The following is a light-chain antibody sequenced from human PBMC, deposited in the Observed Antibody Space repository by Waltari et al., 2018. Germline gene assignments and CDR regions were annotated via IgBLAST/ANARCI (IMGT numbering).Light chain of an antibody. V-gene: IGKV1-5*03. Sequence: DIQITQFPSTLSASVGDRVTITCWASQSISTWMAWYQQKPGKAPKLLIYKASILESGVPSRISGSGSGTEFTLTINSLQPDDFATYYCQHYSTYSRTFGQGTKVEIK. CDR3: QHYSTYSRT. CDR1: QSISTW. J-gene: IGKJ1*01. CDR2: KAS.